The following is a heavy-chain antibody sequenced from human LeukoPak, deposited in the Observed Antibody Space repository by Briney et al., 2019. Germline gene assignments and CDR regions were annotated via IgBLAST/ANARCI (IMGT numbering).Heavy chain of an antibody. Sequence: SQTLSLTCTVSGDSISSGDYYWSWIRQPPGKGLEWIGYIYYSGSTYYNPSLKSRVTISVDTSKNQFSLKLSSVTAADTAVYYCAKGPWYYDSSGLDYWGQGTLVTVSS. CDR1: GDSISSGDYY. D-gene: IGHD3-22*01. CDR3: AKGPWYYDSSGLDY. J-gene: IGHJ4*02. V-gene: IGHV4-30-4*01. CDR2: IYYSGST.